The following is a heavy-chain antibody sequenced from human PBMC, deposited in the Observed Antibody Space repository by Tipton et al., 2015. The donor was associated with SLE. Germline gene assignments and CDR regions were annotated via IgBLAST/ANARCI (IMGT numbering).Heavy chain of an antibody. CDR2: IYTSGST. Sequence: TLSLTCTVSGGSISSGSYHWSWIRQPAGKGLEWIGHIYTSGSTNYNPSLKSRVTISVDTSKNQFSLKLSSVTVADTAVYYCARSWSGRREFDYWGPGTLVTVSS. D-gene: IGHD1-26*01. J-gene: IGHJ4*02. V-gene: IGHV4-61*09. CDR3: ARSWSGRREFDY. CDR1: GGSISSGSYH.